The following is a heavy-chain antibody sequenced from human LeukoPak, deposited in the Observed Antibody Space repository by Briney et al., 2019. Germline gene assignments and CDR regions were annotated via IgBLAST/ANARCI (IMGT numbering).Heavy chain of an antibody. V-gene: IGHV3-74*01. CDR3: ARALGDI. CDR2: INGDGCST. Sequence: PGGSLRLSCAASGFTFSTYWMHWVRQAPGKGLVWVSRINGDGCSTIYGDSVKGRFTISRDNAKNTLYLQMNGLRVEDTAVYYCARALGDIRGQGTLVTVSS. CDR1: GFTFSTYW. J-gene: IGHJ4*02.